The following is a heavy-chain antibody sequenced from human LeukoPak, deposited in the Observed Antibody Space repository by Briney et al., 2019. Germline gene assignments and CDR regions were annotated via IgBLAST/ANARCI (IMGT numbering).Heavy chain of an antibody. CDR1: GDSVSSNSGA. D-gene: IGHD6-13*01. CDR3: ASLYGSSWPPFDY. CDR2: TYYRSKWYN. V-gene: IGHV6-1*01. J-gene: IGHJ4*02. Sequence: SQTLSLTCAISGDSVSSNSGAWNWVRQSPSRGLEWLGRTYYRSKWYNDYAVSVKSRLTINPDTSKNQFSLHLNSVTPEDTAVYYCASLYGSSWPPFDYWGQGTLVTVSS.